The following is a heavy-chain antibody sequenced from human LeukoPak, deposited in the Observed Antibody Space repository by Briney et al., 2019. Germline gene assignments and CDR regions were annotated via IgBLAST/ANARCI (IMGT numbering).Heavy chain of an antibody. J-gene: IGHJ6*02. D-gene: IGHD2-2*01. V-gene: IGHV1-69*04. CDR1: GGTFSSYA. Sequence: GASVKVPCKASGGTFSSYAISWVRQAPGQGLEWMGRIIPILGIANYAQKFQGRVTITADKSTSTAYMELSSLRSEDTAVYYCARLQLVPAAISTVYYYYGMDVWGQGTTVTVSS. CDR2: IIPILGIA. CDR3: ARLQLVPAAISTVYYYYGMDV.